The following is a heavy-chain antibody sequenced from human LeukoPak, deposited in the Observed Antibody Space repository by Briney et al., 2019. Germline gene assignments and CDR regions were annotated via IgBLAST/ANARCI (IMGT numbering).Heavy chain of an antibody. CDR3: ARAVKDYVWGSYRYYYYYMDV. D-gene: IGHD3-16*02. V-gene: IGHV4-59*01. J-gene: IGHJ6*03. CDR2: IYYSGTT. Sequence: SETLSLTCTVSGGSISNYYWNWIRQPPGKGLEWIGYIYYSGTTNYNPSLKSRVSMSVDTSKNQFSLKLSSVTAADTAVYYCARAVKDYVWGSYRYYYYYMDVWGKGTTVTVSS. CDR1: GGSISNYY.